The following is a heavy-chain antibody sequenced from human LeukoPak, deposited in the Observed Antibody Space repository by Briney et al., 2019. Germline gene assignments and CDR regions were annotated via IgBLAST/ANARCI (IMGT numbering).Heavy chain of an antibody. D-gene: IGHD5-24*01. V-gene: IGHV3-7*05. CDR3: VRGFDGYFGFDL. CDR2: INQDGSET. Sequence: QPGGSLRLSCAASGFTFSKYWVHWVRQAPGKGLEWVANINQDGSETFYVDSVKGRFTISRDNGKNSMFVQMDSLRAEDTAVYYCVRGFDGYFGFDLWGQGTMVTVSS. J-gene: IGHJ3*01. CDR1: GFTFSKYW.